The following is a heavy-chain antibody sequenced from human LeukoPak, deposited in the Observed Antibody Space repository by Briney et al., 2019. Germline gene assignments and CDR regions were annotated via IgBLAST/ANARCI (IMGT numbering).Heavy chain of an antibody. CDR2: VYGSGST. Sequence: NASETLSLTCSVSGYSIITAYYWGWIRQSPGKGLEWLGSVYGSGSTYYNPSFESRVTMSVDTSRNQFSVRLASVTAADTAVYYCAREGCSTNSCSFFDYWGQGALVTVSS. V-gene: IGHV4-38-2*02. CDR1: GYSIITAYY. D-gene: IGHD2/OR15-2a*01. J-gene: IGHJ4*02. CDR3: AREGCSTNSCSFFDY.